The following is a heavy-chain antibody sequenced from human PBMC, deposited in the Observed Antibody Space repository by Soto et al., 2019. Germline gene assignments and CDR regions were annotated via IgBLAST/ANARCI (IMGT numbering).Heavy chain of an antibody. Sequence: SETLSLTCTVSGGSISSYYWSWIRQPPGKGLEWIGYIYYSGSTNYNPSLKSRVTISVDTSKNQFSLKLSSVTAADTAVYYCAIFTVFTGNAFDIWGPGIMVTVSS. J-gene: IGHJ3*02. CDR1: GGSISSYY. V-gene: IGHV4-59*01. D-gene: IGHD3-16*01. CDR2: IYYSGST. CDR3: AIFTVFTGNAFDI.